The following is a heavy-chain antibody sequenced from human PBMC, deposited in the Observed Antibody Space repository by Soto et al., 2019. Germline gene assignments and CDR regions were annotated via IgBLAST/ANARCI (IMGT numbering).Heavy chain of an antibody. J-gene: IGHJ4*02. Sequence: QVQLVESGGGVVQPGRSLTLSCVVSGFTFRTYAMHWVRQAPGKGLEWVGVIGHDGSETFDGDSVRGRFAISRDNFKNTLYLQMNSLRVEDTAVYYCARGDYYDSSGYHYRGIDYWGQGTLVTASA. V-gene: IGHV3-30*09. CDR3: ARGDYYDSSGYHYRGIDY. CDR1: GFTFRTYA. CDR2: IGHDGSET. D-gene: IGHD3-22*01.